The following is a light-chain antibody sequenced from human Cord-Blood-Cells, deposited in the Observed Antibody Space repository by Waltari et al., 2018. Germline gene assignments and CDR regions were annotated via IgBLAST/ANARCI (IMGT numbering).Light chain of an antibody. CDR1: QSISSY. CDR3: QQNYSTPDT. Sequence: DIQMTQSPSSLSASVGDRVTITCRASQSISSYLNWYQQKPGKAPKLLIYAASSLQSGVPTRFSGSGSGTDFTHTISSLQPEDFATFYCQQNYSTPDTFGQGTKLEIK. J-gene: IGKJ2*01. V-gene: IGKV1-39*01. CDR2: AAS.